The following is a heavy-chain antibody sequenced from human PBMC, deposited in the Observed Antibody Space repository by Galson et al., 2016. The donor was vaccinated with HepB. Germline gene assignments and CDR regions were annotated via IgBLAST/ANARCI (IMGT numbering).Heavy chain of an antibody. Sequence: SVKVSCKASGGTFSSFAISWVRQAPGHGPEWMGGIIPMFGTPNYAQNFQGRVTITADESTSTAYMELSSLTSEDTAVYYGARDLWDGYSPWALGYWGQESLVAGSS. J-gene: IGHJ4*02. CDR1: GGTFSSFA. D-gene: IGHD5-24*01. CDR3: ARDLWDGYSPWALGY. V-gene: IGHV1-69*13. CDR2: IIPMFGTP.